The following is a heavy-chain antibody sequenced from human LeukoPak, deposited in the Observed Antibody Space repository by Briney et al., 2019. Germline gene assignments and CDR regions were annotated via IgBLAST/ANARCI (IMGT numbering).Heavy chain of an antibody. D-gene: IGHD2-2*01. CDR3: ARDSISAIGYFDY. J-gene: IGHJ4*02. CDR1: GDSISSSDNY. V-gene: IGHV4-39*07. Sequence: PSETLSLTCTVSGDSISSSDNYWGWIRQPPGKGLEWIGTISYRGSTYYNPSLKSRVTISVDTSKNQFSLKLSSVTAADTAVYYCARDSISAIGYFDYWGQGTLVTVSS. CDR2: ISYRGST.